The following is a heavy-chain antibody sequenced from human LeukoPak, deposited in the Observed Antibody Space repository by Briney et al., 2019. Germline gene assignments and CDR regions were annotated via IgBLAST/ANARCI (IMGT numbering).Heavy chain of an antibody. V-gene: IGHV1-18*01. CDR1: GYTFTSYG. J-gene: IGHJ3*02. Sequence: ASVKVSCKASGYTFTSYGVSWVRQAPGQGLEWMGWISAYNGNTNYAQKLQGRVTMTTDTSTSTAYMELSSLRSEDTAVYYCARPIAAAHPDAFDIWGQGTMVTVSS. CDR3: ARPIAAAHPDAFDI. CDR2: ISAYNGNT. D-gene: IGHD6-13*01.